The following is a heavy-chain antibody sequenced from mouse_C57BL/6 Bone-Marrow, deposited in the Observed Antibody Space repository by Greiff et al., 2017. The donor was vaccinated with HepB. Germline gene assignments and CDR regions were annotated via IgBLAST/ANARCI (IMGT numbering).Heavy chain of an antibody. CDR2: INPNNGGT. J-gene: IGHJ2*01. V-gene: IGHV1-18*01. Sequence: VQLKQSGPELVKPGASVKIPCKASGYTFTDYNMDWVKQSHGKSLEWIGDINPNNGGTIYNQKFKGKATLTVDKSSSTAYMEFRSLTSEDTAVYYCARSLWGNYFDYWGQGTTLTVSS. CDR1: GYTFTDYN. D-gene: IGHD6-2*01. CDR3: ARSLWGNYFDY.